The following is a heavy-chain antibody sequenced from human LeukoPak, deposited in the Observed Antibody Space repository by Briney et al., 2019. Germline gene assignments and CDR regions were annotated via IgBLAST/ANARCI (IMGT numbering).Heavy chain of an antibody. D-gene: IGHD2-15*01. CDR3: ARSIPGPHCGGGGCPPTLTPFDL. CDR2: MYSGGTA. J-gene: IGHJ4*02. Sequence: GGSLRLSCAASGFIVSSKYMSWIRQAPGKELEWVSVMYSGGTAFYADSVRGRFTISRDNSKNTLYLQMNRLKVEDTAVYYCARSIPGPHCGGGGCPPTLTPFDLWGQGTLVTVSS. V-gene: IGHV3-53*01. CDR1: GFIVSSKY.